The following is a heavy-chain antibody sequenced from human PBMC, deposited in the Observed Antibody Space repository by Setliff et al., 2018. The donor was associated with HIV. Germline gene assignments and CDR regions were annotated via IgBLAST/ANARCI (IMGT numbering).Heavy chain of an antibody. CDR2: IYPRDSAP. D-gene: IGHD1-26*01. J-gene: IGHJ4*02. V-gene: IGHV5-51*01. CDR3: ARLGDSGSCFDY. Sequence: PGESLKISCKTSGYEFAYYYIGWVRQMPGKGLEWMGIIYPRDSAPKYSPSFQGQVTISTDMSVNTAYLQWSSLKASDTAMYYCARLGDSGSCFDYWGQGTLVTVSS. CDR1: GYEFAYYY.